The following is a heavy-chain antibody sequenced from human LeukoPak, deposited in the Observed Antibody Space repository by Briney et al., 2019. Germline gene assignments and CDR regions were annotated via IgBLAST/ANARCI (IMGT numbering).Heavy chain of an antibody. CDR3: ARDVYGMDV. V-gene: IGHV4-4*02. CDR1: GGSISSSNW. Sequence: SETLSLTCAVSGGSISSSNWWSWVRQPPGKGLGWIGEIYHSGSTNYNPSLKSGVTILVDKSKNQFSLKLSSVTAADTAVYYCARDVYGMDVWGKGTTVTVSS. J-gene: IGHJ6*04. CDR2: IYHSGST.